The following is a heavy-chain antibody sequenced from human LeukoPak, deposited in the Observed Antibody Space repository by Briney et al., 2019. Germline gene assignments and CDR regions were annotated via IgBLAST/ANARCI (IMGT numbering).Heavy chain of an antibody. D-gene: IGHD3-9*01. CDR2: IYPGDSDT. CDR3: ARLANYDILTGYYNPRSFDY. J-gene: IGHJ4*02. CDR1: GFSFTSYW. Sequence: GESLKISCKGSGFSFTSYWIGWVRQMPGKGLEWMGIIYPGDSDTRYSPSFQGQVTISADKSISTAYLQWSSLKASDTAMYYCARLANYDILTGYYNPRSFDYWGQGTLVTVSS. V-gene: IGHV5-51*01.